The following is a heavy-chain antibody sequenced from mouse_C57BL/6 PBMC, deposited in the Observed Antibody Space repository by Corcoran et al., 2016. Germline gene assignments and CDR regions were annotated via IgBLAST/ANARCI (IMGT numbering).Heavy chain of an antibody. Sequence: QVQLQQSGAELVKPGASVKISCKASGYAFSSYWMNWVKQRPGKGLEWIGQIYPGDGDTNYNGKFKGKATLTADKSSSTAYMQLSSLTSEDSAVYFCARRGFYYGSSYEYFDVWGTGTTVTVSS. V-gene: IGHV1-80*01. J-gene: IGHJ1*03. D-gene: IGHD1-1*01. CDR3: ARRGFYYGSSYEYFDV. CDR1: GYAFSSYW. CDR2: IYPGDGDT.